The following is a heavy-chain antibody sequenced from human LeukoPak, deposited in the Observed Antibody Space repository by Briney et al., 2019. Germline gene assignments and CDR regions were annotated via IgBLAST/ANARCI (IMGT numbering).Heavy chain of an antibody. J-gene: IGHJ4*02. CDR1: GFSFSTYD. Sequence: GGSLRLSRARSGFSFSTYDMLWVRQAPGKGLEWVSAIGSGGDTYYTDPVKGRFTISRESAKNSFYLQMNSLNAGDTGVYFCARAVAGTDEIDSWGQGTLVTVSS. CDR3: ARAVAGTDEIDS. D-gene: IGHD6-19*01. V-gene: IGHV3-13*01. CDR2: IGSGGDT.